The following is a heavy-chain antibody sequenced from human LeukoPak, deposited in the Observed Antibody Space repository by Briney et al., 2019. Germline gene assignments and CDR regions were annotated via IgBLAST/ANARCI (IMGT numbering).Heavy chain of an antibody. J-gene: IGHJ2*01. CDR3: ASGFPVAAADWYFDL. Sequence: GGSLRLSCAASGFTFKNFWMHWVRQAPGKRLVWVSRINSDGSGTSYADSVKGRFTISRDNAKNTLYLQMTSLRVEDAAVYYCASGFPVAAADWYFDLWGRGTLVTVSS. CDR2: INSDGSGT. V-gene: IGHV3-74*01. D-gene: IGHD2-21*01. CDR1: GFTFKNFW.